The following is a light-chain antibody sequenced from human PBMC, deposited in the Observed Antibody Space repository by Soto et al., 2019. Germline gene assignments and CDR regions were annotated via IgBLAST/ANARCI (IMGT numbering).Light chain of an antibody. CDR3: QQSYRFPKT. J-gene: IGKJ1*01. Sequence: DVQMTQSPSSLSASVGDSLTLTCRASQTVTSYLNWYQQKPRKAPKLLIYAASTLQSGVPSRFSGSGSGTEFTLTIISLQPEDFATYYCQQSYRFPKTFGRGTKVDIK. V-gene: IGKV1-39*01. CDR2: AAS. CDR1: QTVTSY.